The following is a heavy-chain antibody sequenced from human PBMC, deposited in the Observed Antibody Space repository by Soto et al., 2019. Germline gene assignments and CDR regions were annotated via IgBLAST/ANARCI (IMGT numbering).Heavy chain of an antibody. Sequence: GGSLRLSCAASGFTFSSYSMNWVRQAPGKGLEWVSYISTSSSNIYYADSVKGRFTISRDNAKKSLYLQMNSLRAEDTAVYYCARDRDNNEVFDHWGQGTLVTVSS. CDR1: GFTFSSYS. CDR3: ARDRDNNEVFDH. CDR2: ISTSSSNI. V-gene: IGHV3-48*01. J-gene: IGHJ4*02. D-gene: IGHD1-1*01.